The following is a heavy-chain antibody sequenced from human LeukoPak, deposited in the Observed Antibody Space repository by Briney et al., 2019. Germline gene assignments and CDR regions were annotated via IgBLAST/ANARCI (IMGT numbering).Heavy chain of an antibody. V-gene: IGHV3-21*01. CDR2: ISSSSSYI. CDR1: GFTFSSYS. J-gene: IGHJ6*02. D-gene: IGHD2-15*01. Sequence: PGGSLRLSCAASGFTFSSYSMNWVRQAPGKGLEWVSSISSSSSYIYYADSVKGRFTISRDNAKNSLYLQMNSLRAEDTAVYYCARDSCSGGSCSRYYYYGMDVWGQGTTVTVSS. CDR3: ARDSCSGGSCSRYYYYGMDV.